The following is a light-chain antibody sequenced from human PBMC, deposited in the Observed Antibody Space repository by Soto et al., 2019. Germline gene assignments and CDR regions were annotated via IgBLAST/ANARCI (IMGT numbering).Light chain of an antibody. J-gene: IGKJ3*01. V-gene: IGKV1-33*01. CDR2: DAS. CDR3: QQYDNLPRT. CDR1: QDISNY. Sequence: DIQMPQSPSSLSASVGDRVTITCQANQDISNYLNWYQHKPGKAPKLLIYDASYLQTGVPSRFSGAGSGAHYTLTISSLQPEDTATYYCQQYDNLPRTFGPGTKVHIK.